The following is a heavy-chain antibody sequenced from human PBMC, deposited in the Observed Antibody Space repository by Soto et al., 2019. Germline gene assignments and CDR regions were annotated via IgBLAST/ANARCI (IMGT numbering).Heavy chain of an antibody. Sequence: QLVQSGAEVKKPGASVRVSCKTSGPTFIAYYIHWVRQARGQGLEWMGWIDPKSGGTTYEQKFLGRVTMTRDTSINTASMDLNRLTSDDTAVYYCARVSVDVPEWGQGTLITVSS. J-gene: IGHJ4*02. CDR2: IDPKSGGT. V-gene: IGHV1-2*02. D-gene: IGHD5-12*01. CDR1: GPTFIAYY. CDR3: ARVSVDVPE.